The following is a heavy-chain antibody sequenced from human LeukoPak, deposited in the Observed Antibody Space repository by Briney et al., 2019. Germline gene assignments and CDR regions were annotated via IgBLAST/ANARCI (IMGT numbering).Heavy chain of an antibody. Sequence: GRSLRLSCAASGFTFSSYGMHWVRQAPGKGLEWVAVIWYDGSNKYYADSVKGRFTISRDNSKNTLYLQMNSLRAEDTAVYYCAGDSNPPPFDPWGQGTLVTVSS. V-gene: IGHV3-33*01. D-gene: IGHD4-11*01. CDR2: IWYDGSNK. J-gene: IGHJ5*02. CDR1: GFTFSSYG. CDR3: AGDSNPPPFDP.